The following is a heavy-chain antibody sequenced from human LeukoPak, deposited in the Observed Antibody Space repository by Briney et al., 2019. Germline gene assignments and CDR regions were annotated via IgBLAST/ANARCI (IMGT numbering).Heavy chain of an antibody. Sequence: SETLSLTCAVYGGSFSGYYWSWIRQPPGKGLEWIGYIYYSGSTNYNPSLKSRVTISVDTSKNQFSLKLSSVTAADTAVYYCARDGGNGYNPFDYWGQGTLVTVSS. CDR1: GGSFSGYY. D-gene: IGHD5-24*01. J-gene: IGHJ4*02. CDR2: IYYSGST. V-gene: IGHV4-59*01. CDR3: ARDGGNGYNPFDY.